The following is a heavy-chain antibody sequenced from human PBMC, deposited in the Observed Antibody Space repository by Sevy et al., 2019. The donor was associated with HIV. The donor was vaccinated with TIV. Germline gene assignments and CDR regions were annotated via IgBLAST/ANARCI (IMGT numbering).Heavy chain of an antibody. CDR3: ASPPTQRGY. V-gene: IGHV3-30-3*01. J-gene: IGHJ4*02. CDR2: ISYDGSNK. Sequence: GGSLRLSCAASGFTFSSYAMHWVHQAPGKVLEWVAVISYDGSNKYYADSVKGRFTISRDNSKNTLYLQMNSLRAEDTAVYYCASPPTQRGYWGQGTLVTVS. CDR1: GFTFSSYA.